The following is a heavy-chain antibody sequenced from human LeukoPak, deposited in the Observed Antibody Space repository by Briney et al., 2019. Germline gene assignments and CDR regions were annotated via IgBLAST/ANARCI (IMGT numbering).Heavy chain of an antibody. CDR3: GRGGYYGSGNDFRFDP. D-gene: IGHD3-10*01. CDR2: IYYSGST. J-gene: IGHJ5*01. Sequence: SETLSLTCTVSGYSISSGYYWGWIRQPPGKGLEWIGYIYYSGSTNYKPSLKSRVTISVDTSKNQFSLKLSSVTAADTAVYYCGRGGYYGSGNDFRFDPGGQEPWSPSPQ. V-gene: IGHV4-38-2*02. CDR1: GYSISSGYY.